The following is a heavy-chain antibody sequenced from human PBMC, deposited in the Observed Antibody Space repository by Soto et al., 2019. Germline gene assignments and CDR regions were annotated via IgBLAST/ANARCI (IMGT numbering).Heavy chain of an antibody. V-gene: IGHV1-69*05. CDR2: IIPIFGTA. CDR1: GGTFSSYA. D-gene: IGHD5-12*01. Sequence: QVQLVQSGAEVKKPGSSVKVSCKASGGTFSSYAISWVRQAPGQGLEWMGGIIPIFGTANYAQKFQGRVTVPTAASTTTAYMGLSSLSSEDTAVYYCASSVDKSSYYGMDVWGQGPTVTVSS. CDR3: ASSVDKSSYYGMDV. J-gene: IGHJ6*02.